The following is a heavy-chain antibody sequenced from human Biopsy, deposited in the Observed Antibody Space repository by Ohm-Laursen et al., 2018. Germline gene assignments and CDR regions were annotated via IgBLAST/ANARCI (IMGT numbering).Heavy chain of an antibody. Sequence: SLRLSCAASGFTFGDYCMSWIRQAPGKGLEWLSYISGSGVTKMYAVSVKGRFTVSRDNAKNSLYLEMNNLTVEDTAVYYCATDGAGSYNENWGQGTLVSVSS. V-gene: IGHV3-11*01. CDR3: ATDGAGSYNEN. CDR2: ISGSGVTK. J-gene: IGHJ4*02. CDR1: GFTFGDYC. D-gene: IGHD3-10*01.